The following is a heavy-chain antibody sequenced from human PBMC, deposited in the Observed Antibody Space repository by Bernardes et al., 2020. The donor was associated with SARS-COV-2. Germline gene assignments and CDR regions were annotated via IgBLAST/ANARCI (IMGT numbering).Heavy chain of an antibody. V-gene: IGHV4-38-2*01. CDR2: IYHSGST. J-gene: IGHJ6*03. Sequence: SETLSLTCAVSDYSISSDYYWGWIRQPPGKGLEWIGSIYHSGSTYYNPSLRSRVTITEDTSKNQFSLKRSSVTAAHTAVYYCARGRARHIVLFGAVLGGYYVDVWGKGTTVTVSS. CDR1: DYSISSDYY. D-gene: IGHD3-3*01. CDR3: ARGRARHIVLFGAVLGGYYVDV.